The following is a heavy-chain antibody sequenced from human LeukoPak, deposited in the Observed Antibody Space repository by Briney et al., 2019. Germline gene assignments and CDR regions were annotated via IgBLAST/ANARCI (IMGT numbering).Heavy chain of an antibody. D-gene: IGHD2-2*02. CDR1: GGSISSGDYY. CDR3: ARDAQLQYERWFDP. J-gene: IGHJ5*02. Sequence: SETLSLTCTVSGGSISSGDYYWSWIRQPPGKGLEWIGYIYYSGSTYYNPSLKSRVTISVDTSKHQFSLKLSSVTAADTAVYYCARDAQLQYERWFDPWGQGTLVTVSS. CDR2: IYYSGST. V-gene: IGHV4-30-4*08.